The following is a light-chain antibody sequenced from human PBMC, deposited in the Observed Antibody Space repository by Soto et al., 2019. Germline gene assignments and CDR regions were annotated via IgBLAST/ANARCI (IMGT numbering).Light chain of an antibody. CDR3: CSYAGSYTFV. V-gene: IGLV2-11*01. CDR1: SNDVGGYNY. Sequence: QSALTQPRSVSGSPGQSVTISCTGTSNDVGGYNYVSWYQQHPGKAPKLMIYDVSKRPSGVPDRFSGSKSGNTVSLTISGLQAEDEADYYCCSYAGSYTFVFGGGTKVTVL. J-gene: IGLJ2*01. CDR2: DVS.